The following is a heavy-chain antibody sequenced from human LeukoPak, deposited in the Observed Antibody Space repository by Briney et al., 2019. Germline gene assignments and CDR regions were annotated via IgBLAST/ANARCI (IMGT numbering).Heavy chain of an antibody. J-gene: IGHJ5*02. CDR3: ARVGGSPIAAADR. CDR1: GFTFSSYG. CDR2: IYYSGST. D-gene: IGHD6-13*01. Sequence: GSLRLSCAASGFTFSSYGMSWIRQPPGKGLEWIGSIYYSGSTYYNPSLKSRVTISVDTSKNQFSLKLSSVTAADTAVYYCARVGGSPIAAADRWGQGTLVTVSS. V-gene: IGHV4-39*07.